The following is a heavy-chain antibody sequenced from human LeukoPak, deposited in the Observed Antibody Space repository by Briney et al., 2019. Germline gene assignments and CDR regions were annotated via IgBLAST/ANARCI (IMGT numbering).Heavy chain of an antibody. D-gene: IGHD1-14*01. CDR3: TTKIDS. CDR2: ISYDGSNK. CDR1: GFTFSSYG. V-gene: IGHV3-30*03. Sequence: GGSLRLSCAASGFTFSSYGMHWVRQAPGKGLEWVAVISYDGSNKYYADSVKGRFTISRDNSKNTLYLQMNNLKTEDTAVYYCTTKIDSWGQGTLVTVSS. J-gene: IGHJ4*02.